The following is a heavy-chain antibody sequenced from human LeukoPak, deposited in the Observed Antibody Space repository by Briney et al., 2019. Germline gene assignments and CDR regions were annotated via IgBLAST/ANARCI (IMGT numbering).Heavy chain of an antibody. V-gene: IGHV4-31*03. J-gene: IGHJ6*02. CDR3: ARGRSNYYGMDV. Sequence: SETLSLTCNVSGGSISSGGSRWSWIRQHPGKGLEWIGYIYYSGSTYYNPSLESRLTMSVDTSKNQFSLQVSSVTAADTAVYYCARGRSNYYGMDVWGQGTTVTVSS. D-gene: IGHD1-26*01. CDR2: IYYSGST. CDR1: GGSISSGGSR.